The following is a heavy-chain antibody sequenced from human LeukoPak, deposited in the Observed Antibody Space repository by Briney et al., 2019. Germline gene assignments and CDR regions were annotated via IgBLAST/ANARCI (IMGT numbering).Heavy chain of an antibody. Sequence: ASVKVSCKASGGTFSSYAISWVRQAPGQGLEWMGGIIPIFGTANYAQKFQGRVTITQDESTSTAYMELSSLRSEDTAVYYCARDEYSSSSVEAFDIWGQGTTVTVSS. CDR3: ARDEYSSSSVEAFDI. V-gene: IGHV1-69*13. CDR2: IIPIFGTA. CDR1: GGTFSSYA. D-gene: IGHD6-6*01. J-gene: IGHJ3*02.